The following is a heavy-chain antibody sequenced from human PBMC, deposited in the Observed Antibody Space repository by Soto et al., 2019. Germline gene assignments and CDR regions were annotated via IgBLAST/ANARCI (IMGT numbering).Heavy chain of an antibody. CDR1: DGSISSGDYY. CDR3: ARASRGFYGIDV. Sequence: QGQLQESGPGLVKPSQTLSLTCTVSDGSISSGDYYWSWIRQHPGKGLEWIGYIYYSGSTYYSPSLRSRIPISVDTSKSQFSLNLTSVTAADTAVYYCARASRGFYGIDVWGRGTTVTVSS. CDR2: IYYSGST. V-gene: IGHV4-31*03. D-gene: IGHD3-10*01. J-gene: IGHJ6*02.